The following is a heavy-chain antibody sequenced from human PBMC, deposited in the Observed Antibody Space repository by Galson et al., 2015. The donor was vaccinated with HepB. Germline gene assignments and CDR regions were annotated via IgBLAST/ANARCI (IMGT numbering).Heavy chain of an antibody. V-gene: IGHV3-64D*06. Sequence: SLRLSCAASGFTFSLFSMHWVRQAPGKGLEFVSGITRNAYNTDYSDPAKGRFTISRDDSKKELYLQMTSLRPEDTAIYYCVKGVFGNGWDFWGQGTLVTVSS. J-gene: IGHJ4*02. CDR3: VKGVFGNGWDF. CDR2: ITRNAYNT. CDR1: GFTFSLFS. D-gene: IGHD6-19*01.